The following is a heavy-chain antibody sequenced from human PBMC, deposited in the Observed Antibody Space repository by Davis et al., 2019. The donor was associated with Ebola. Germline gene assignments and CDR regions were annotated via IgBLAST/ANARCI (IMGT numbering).Heavy chain of an antibody. Sequence: PSETLSLTCTVSGGSISSYYWSWIRQPPGKGLEWIGYIYYSGSTNYNPSLKSRVTISVDTSKNQFSLKLSSVTAADTAVYYCARGVVAVAADYWGQGTLVTVSS. J-gene: IGHJ4*02. CDR1: GGSISSYY. D-gene: IGHD6-19*01. CDR3: ARGVVAVAADY. CDR2: IYYSGST. V-gene: IGHV4-59*12.